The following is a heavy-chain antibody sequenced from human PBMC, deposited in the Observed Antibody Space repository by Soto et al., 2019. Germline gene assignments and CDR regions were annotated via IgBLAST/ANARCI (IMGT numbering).Heavy chain of an antibody. CDR2: ISGSGGST. J-gene: IGHJ6*02. CDR1: GFTFSSYA. CDR3: AKDLSSRSYYGMDV. V-gene: IGHV3-23*01. Sequence: VGSLRLSCAASGFTFSSYAMSWVRQAPGKGLEWVSAISGSGGSTYYADSVKGRFTISRDNSKNTLYLQMNSLRAEDTAVYYCAKDLSSRSYYGMDVWGQGTTVTVSS.